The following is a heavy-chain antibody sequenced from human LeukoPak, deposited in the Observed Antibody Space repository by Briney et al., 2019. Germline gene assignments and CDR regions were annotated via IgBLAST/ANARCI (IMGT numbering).Heavy chain of an antibody. D-gene: IGHD6-19*01. Sequence: SETLSLTCTVSGGSISSYYWSLIRQPAGQGLEWIGRIYSDGSTNYNPSPKSRVTMSVDTSKNQFSLKLSSVTAADTAVYYCARDSAVAGFDYWGQGTLVTVSS. CDR3: ARDSAVAGFDY. CDR1: GGSISSYY. J-gene: IGHJ4*02. CDR2: IYSDGST. V-gene: IGHV4-4*07.